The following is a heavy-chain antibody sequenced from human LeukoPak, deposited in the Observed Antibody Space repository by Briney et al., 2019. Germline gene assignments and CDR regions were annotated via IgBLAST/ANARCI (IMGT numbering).Heavy chain of an antibody. D-gene: IGHD1-26*01. CDR3: ASEYSGSYHDLGSYYYGMDV. CDR1: GYTFTRYD. V-gene: IGHV1-8*01. J-gene: IGHJ6*02. CDR2: MNPKRGTT. Sequence: ASVTVSCKASGYTFTRYDIKWVGQAPGQGLEGMGWMNPKRGTTGYAQKFQGRVTMTRNTSISTAYMELSSLRSEDTAVYYCASEYSGSYHDLGSYYYGMDVWGQGTTVTVSS.